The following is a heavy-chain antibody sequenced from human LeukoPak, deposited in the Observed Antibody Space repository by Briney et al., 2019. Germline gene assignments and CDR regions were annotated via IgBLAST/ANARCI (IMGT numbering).Heavy chain of an antibody. V-gene: IGHV4-39*01. Sequence: SETLSLTCTVSGGSISSSSYYWGWKRPPPGKGLEWIGSIYYSGSTYYNPSLKSRVTISVDTPKNQFSLKLSSVTAADTAVYYCARITMVRGVILDYWGQGTLVTVSS. CDR3: ARITMVRGVILDY. J-gene: IGHJ4*02. CDR2: IYYSGST. CDR1: GGSISSSSYY. D-gene: IGHD3-10*01.